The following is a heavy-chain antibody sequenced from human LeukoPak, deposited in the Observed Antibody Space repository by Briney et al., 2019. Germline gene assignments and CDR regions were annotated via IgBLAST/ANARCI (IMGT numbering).Heavy chain of an antibody. CDR2: IYYSGST. CDR3: ARARGYSSGWFPYYYYYGMDV. Sequence: SETLSLTCTVSGGSISSYYWSWIRQPPGKGLEWIGYIYYSGSTNYNPSLKSRVTISVDTSKNQFSLKLSSVTAADTAVYYCARARGYSSGWFPYYYYYGMDVWGQGTTVTVSS. J-gene: IGHJ6*02. CDR1: GGSISSYY. D-gene: IGHD6-19*01. V-gene: IGHV4-59*12.